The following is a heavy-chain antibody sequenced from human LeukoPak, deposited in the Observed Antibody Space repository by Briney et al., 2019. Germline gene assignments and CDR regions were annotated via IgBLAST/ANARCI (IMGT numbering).Heavy chain of an antibody. CDR2: IYNSGST. V-gene: IGHV4-59*08. D-gene: IGHD4/OR15-4a*01. CDR3: ARVRAGAYYDS. Sequence: PSETLSLTCTVSGGSIRNYYWSWIRQPPGKGLEWIGYIYNSGSTNYNPSLKSRVTISEDTSKNQFSLRLTSVTAADTGVYYCARVRAGAYYDSWGQGTLVTVSS. CDR1: GGSIRNYY. J-gene: IGHJ4*02.